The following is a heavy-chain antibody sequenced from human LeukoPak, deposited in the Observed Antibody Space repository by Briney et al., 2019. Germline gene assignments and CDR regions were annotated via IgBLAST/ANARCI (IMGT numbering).Heavy chain of an antibody. D-gene: IGHD2-2*01. J-gene: IGHJ6*02. Sequence: ASVKVSCKASGYTFTGYYMHWVRQAPGQGLEWMGWINPNSGGTNYAQKFQGRVTMTRDTSISTAYMELSRLRSEDTAVYYCARDEDCSSTSCYASYYYYGMDAWGQGTTVTVSS. CDR2: INPNSGGT. CDR1: GYTFTGYY. V-gene: IGHV1-2*02. CDR3: ARDEDCSSTSCYASYYYYGMDA.